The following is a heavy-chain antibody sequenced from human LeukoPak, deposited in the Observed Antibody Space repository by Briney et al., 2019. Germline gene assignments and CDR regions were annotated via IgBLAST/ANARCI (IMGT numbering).Heavy chain of an antibody. V-gene: IGHV4-59*01. CDR2: MQSTGNS. D-gene: IGHD5-18*01. CDR3: ARDKRHSYGRYFAH. CDR1: GDSISTYH. Sequence: SETLSLTCSVSGDSISTYHWNWIRKPPGKGLEWISYMQSTGNSKYNPSLKSRAPLSVDTSKNQVVLNLSSVTAADTAVYYCARDKRHSYGRYFAHWGQGMLVTVSS. J-gene: IGHJ4*02.